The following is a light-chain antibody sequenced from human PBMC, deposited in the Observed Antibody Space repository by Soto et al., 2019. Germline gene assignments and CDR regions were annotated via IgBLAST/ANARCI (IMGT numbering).Light chain of an antibody. J-gene: IGKJ1*01. Sequence: DIQMTQSPSSLSASVGDRVTITCRASQSISSYLNWYQQKPGKAPKLLIYGASDLEGGVPSRFSGSESGTEFTPTISSLQPDDFATYYCHQYNTYSWTFGQGTKVDIK. CDR1: QSISSY. CDR2: GAS. V-gene: IGKV1-5*03. CDR3: HQYNTYSWT.